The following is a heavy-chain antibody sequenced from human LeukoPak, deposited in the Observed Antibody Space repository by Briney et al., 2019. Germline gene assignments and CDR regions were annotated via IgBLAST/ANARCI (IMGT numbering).Heavy chain of an antibody. D-gene: IGHD3-9*01. CDR2: ISYSGST. V-gene: IGHV4-61*01. J-gene: IGHJ4*02. Sequence: PSETLSLTCSVSGGSVSSDSNYWSWIRQPPGKGLEWIGYISYSGSTDYNPSLKSRVSISLGTSKNQVSLKLNSVTAADTAVYYCTTGPLDILTGYSVKSFDYWGQGTLVTVSS. CDR3: TTGPLDILTGYSVKSFDY. CDR1: GGSVSSDSNY.